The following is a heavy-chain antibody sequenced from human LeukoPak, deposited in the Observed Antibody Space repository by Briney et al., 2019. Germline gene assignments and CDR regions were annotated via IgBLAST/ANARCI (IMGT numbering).Heavy chain of an antibody. CDR2: IHSSGNT. Sequence: SETLSLTCTVSGYSISSGYYWGWIRQPPGKRLEWVGSIHSSGNTYYNPTLKSRVTISVDKSKNQFSLKLSSVTAADTAVYYCAREPTTVVTSFFDYWGQGTLVTVSS. D-gene: IGHD4-23*01. CDR3: AREPTTVVTSFFDY. V-gene: IGHV4-38-2*02. CDR1: GYSISSGYY. J-gene: IGHJ4*01.